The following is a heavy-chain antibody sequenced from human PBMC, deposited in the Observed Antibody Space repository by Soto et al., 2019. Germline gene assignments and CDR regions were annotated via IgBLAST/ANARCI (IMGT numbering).Heavy chain of an antibody. J-gene: IGHJ4*02. CDR1: GYTFTSYD. V-gene: IGHV1-8*01. CDR2: MNPNRGNT. CDR3: ARERSSSWDVDY. D-gene: IGHD6-13*01. Sequence: QVQLVQSGAEVKKPGASVKVSCKASGYTFTSYDINWVRQATGQGLEWMGWMNPNRGNTGYAQKFQGRVTMTRNTSTSTPYMELSSLRSEDTAVYYCARERSSSWDVDYWGQGTLVTVSS.